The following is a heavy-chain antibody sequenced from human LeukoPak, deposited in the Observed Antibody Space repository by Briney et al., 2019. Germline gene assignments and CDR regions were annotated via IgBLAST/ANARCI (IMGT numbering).Heavy chain of an antibody. V-gene: IGHV3-30*18. J-gene: IGHJ4*02. CDR3: AKDRWSSGLFDY. CDR1: GFTFSSYG. Sequence: PGGSLRLSCAASGFTFSSYGMHWVRPARGKGLERVAVISYDGSNKYYADSVKGRFTISRDNSKNTLYLQMNSLRAEDTAVYYCAKDRWSSGLFDYWGQGTLVTVSS. D-gene: IGHD3-22*01. CDR2: ISYDGSNK.